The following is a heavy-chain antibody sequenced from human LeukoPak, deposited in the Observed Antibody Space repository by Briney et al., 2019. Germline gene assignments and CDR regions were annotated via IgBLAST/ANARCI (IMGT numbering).Heavy chain of an antibody. CDR2: IYYSGST. Sequence: SETLSLTCTVSVGSISSYYWSWIRQPPGKGLEWIGYIYYSGSTNYNPSLKSRVTISVDTSKNQFSLELSSVTAADTAVYYCARWGSITTARFDYWGQGTLVTVSS. CDR1: VGSISSYY. CDR3: ARWGSITTARFDY. J-gene: IGHJ4*02. D-gene: IGHD3-16*01. V-gene: IGHV4-59*01.